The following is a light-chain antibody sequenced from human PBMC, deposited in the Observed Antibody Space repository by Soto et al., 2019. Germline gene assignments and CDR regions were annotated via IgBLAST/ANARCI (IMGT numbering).Light chain of an antibody. V-gene: IGKV1-27*01. CDR3: QKYNSAPRT. J-gene: IGKJ1*01. CDR2: AAS. Sequence: DIQMTQSPSSLSASVGDRVTITCRASQGISNYLAWYQQKPGKVPKLLIYAASTLQSGFPSRFSGSGSGTDFTLTIRSLQPEDVATYYCQKYNSAPRTFGPGTKVQIK. CDR1: QGISNY.